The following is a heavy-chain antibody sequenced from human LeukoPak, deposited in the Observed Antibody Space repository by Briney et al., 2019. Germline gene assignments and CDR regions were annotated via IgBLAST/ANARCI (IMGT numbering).Heavy chain of an antibody. CDR1: GFTFSSYS. V-gene: IGHV3-21*01. D-gene: IGHD4-17*01. Sequence: GGSLRLSCAASGFTFSSYSMNWVRQAPGKGLEWVSSISSSSSYIYYADSVKGRFTISRDNSKNTLYLQMNSLRAEDTAVYYCARAPPLDGDSRPYWGQGTLVTVSS. CDR2: ISSSSSYI. CDR3: ARAPPLDGDSRPY. J-gene: IGHJ4*02.